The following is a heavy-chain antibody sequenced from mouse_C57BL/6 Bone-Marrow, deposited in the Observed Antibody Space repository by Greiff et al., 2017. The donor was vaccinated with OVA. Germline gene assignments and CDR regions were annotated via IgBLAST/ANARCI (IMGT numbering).Heavy chain of an antibody. D-gene: IGHD3-2*02. CDR2: LYPGSGST. V-gene: IGHV1-55*01. CDR3: AATAQATDY. J-gene: IGHJ3*01. CDR1: GYTFTSYW. Sequence: QVQLQQPGAELVKPGASVTMSCKASGYTFTSYWITWVKQRPGQGLEWIGDLYPGSGSTNYHAKFKSKATLTVDTSSSPAYMQLSSLTSEDSAVYYCAATAQATDYWGKGTLVTVSA.